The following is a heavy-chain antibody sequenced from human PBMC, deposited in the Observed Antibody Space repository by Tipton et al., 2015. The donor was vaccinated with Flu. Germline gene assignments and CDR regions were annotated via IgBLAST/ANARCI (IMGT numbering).Heavy chain of an antibody. CDR3: ARGDCSSTSCLDY. Sequence: TLSLTCTVSGGSISSYYWSWIRQPPGKGLEWIGYNYYSGSTNYNPSLKSRVTISVDTSKNQFSLKLSSVTAADTAVYYCARGDCSSTSCLDYWGRGTLVTVSS. CDR2: NYYSGST. J-gene: IGHJ4*02. CDR1: GGSISSYY. V-gene: IGHV4-59*01. D-gene: IGHD2-2*01.